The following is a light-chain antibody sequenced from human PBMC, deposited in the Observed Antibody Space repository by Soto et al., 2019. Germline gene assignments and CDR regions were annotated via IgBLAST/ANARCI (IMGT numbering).Light chain of an antibody. CDR2: GAS. V-gene: IGKV3-15*01. CDR3: QQDNNRPGT. Sequence: EILMPQSTATLSVSQGESATLSCRASQSVRGNLAWYQQKPGQSPRLLIFGASIRATGIPARFSGSGSGTEFTLTIGSLQSEDCALYYCQQDNNRPGTFGQGTKVDIK. CDR1: QSVRGN. J-gene: IGKJ1*01.